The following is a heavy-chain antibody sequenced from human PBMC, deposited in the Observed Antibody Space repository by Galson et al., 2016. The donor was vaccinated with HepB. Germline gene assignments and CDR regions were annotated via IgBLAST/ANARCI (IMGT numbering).Heavy chain of an antibody. CDR1: GYTFENYG. J-gene: IGHJ4*02. CDR2: FSAYTGDI. V-gene: IGHV1-18*01. D-gene: IGHD3-3*01. CDR3: ARDYLDTVFGVISAPDY. Sequence: SVKVSCKASGYTFENYGISRVRQAPGQRLEWMGWFSAYTGDIKYAQKFQGRVAMTTVTSTITAYLELRSLRSDDTAVYFCARDYLDTVFGVISAPDYWGRGTLITVSS.